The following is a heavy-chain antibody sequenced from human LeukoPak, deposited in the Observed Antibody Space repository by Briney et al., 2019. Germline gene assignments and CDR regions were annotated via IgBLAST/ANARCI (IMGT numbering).Heavy chain of an antibody. J-gene: IGHJ4*02. CDR2: ISSSSSYV. CDR1: GFTFSSYS. V-gene: IGHV3-21*01. CDR3: GREGYCTNGVCDVDH. Sequence: GGSLRLSCAASGFTFSSYSMNWVRQAPGKGLEWVSSISSSSSYVYYEDSAKGRFTISRDNAKNSLYLQMNSLRAEDTAVYYCGREGYCTNGVCDVDHWGQGTLVTVSS. D-gene: IGHD2-8*01.